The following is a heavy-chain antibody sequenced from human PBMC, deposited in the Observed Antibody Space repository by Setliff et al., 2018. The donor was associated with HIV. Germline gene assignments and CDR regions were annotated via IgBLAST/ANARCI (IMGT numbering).Heavy chain of an antibody. D-gene: IGHD2-8*01. CDR2: FDPEDGET. J-gene: IGHJ6*03. V-gene: IGHV1-24*01. CDR1: GYTLTELS. CDR3: ARGGTNGAPGYYYMDV. Sequence: ASVKVSCKVSGYTLTELSMHWVRQAPGKGLEWMGGFDPEDGETIYAQKFQGRVTMTEDTSTDTAYMELSSLRSEDTAVYYCARGGTNGAPGYYYMDVRGKGTTVTVSS.